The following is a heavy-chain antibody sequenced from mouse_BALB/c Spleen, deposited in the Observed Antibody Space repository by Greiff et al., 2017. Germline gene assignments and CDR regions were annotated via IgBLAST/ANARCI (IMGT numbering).Heavy chain of an antibody. D-gene: IGHD1-1*01. Sequence: EVKLVESGGGLVQPGGSLRLSCATSGFTFTDYYMSWVRQPPGKALEWLGFIRNKANGYTTEYSASVKGRFTISRDNSQSILYLQMNTLRAEDSATYYCARDRGSSFDYWGQGTTLTVSS. J-gene: IGHJ2*01. CDR2: IRNKANGYTT. CDR1: GFTFTDYY. CDR3: ARDRGSSFDY. V-gene: IGHV7-3*02.